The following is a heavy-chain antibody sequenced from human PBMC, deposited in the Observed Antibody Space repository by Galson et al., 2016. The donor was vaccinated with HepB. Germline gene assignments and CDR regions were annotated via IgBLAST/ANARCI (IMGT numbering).Heavy chain of an antibody. D-gene: IGHD2-2*01. CDR1: GFSLNTSGVG. CDR2: IYWDDDG. V-gene: IGHV2-5*02. Sequence: PALVKPTQTLTLTCTFSGFSLNTSGVGVGWIRQPPGKALEWLALIYWDDDGRYSPSLKSRLTITKDTSKNQVVLTMTNMDPVDTATYYCAHNHLSTPPVYCISTSCSADAYYFDFWGQGTLVTVSS. CDR3: AHNHLSTPPVYCISTSCSADAYYFDF. J-gene: IGHJ4*02.